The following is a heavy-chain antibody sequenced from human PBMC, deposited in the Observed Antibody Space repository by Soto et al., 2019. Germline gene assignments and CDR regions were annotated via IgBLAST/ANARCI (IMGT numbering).Heavy chain of an antibody. CDR1: GGSISSYY. V-gene: IGHV4-59*01. D-gene: IGHD2-15*01. CDR2: IYYSGST. CDR3: ARKGSEGYCSGGSCFDY. Sequence: LSLTCTVSGGSISSYYWSWIRQPPGKGLEWIGYIYYSGSTNYNPSLKSRVTISVDTSKNQFSLKLSSVTAADTAVYYCARKGSEGYCSGGSCFDYWGQGTLVTVSS. J-gene: IGHJ4*02.